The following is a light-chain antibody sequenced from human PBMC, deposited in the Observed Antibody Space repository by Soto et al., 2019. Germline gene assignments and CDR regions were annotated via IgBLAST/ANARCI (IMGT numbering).Light chain of an antibody. CDR1: SSDVGGYNY. CDR3: SSYEGSKNLDV. Sequence: QSVLTQPPSASGSPGQSVTISCTGTSSDVGGYNYVSWYQQHPGKAPKLMIYEVSKRPSGVPDRFSGSKSGNTASLTVSGLQSEDEADYHSSSYEGSKNLDVLGTGTKVTV. J-gene: IGLJ1*01. V-gene: IGLV2-8*01. CDR2: EVS.